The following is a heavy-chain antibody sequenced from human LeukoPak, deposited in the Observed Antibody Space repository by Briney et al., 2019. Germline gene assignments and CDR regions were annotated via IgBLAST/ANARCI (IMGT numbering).Heavy chain of an antibody. J-gene: IGHJ4*02. D-gene: IGHD3-22*01. V-gene: IGHV3-23*01. Sequence: GGSLRLSCAASGFTFSNYAMSWVRQAPGKGLEWVSVISGSVGSTYYADSVKGRFTISRDNSKNTLYLQMNSLRAEDTAVYYCAKDLSPTYYYDSSGYRAFDYWGQGTLVTVSS. CDR2: ISGSVGST. CDR3: AKDLSPTYYYDSSGYRAFDY. CDR1: GFTFSNYA.